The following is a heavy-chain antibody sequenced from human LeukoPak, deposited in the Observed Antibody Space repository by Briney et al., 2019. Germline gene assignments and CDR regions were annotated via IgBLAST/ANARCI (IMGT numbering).Heavy chain of an antibody. Sequence: PSETLSLTCTVSGGSISSYYWSWIRQPPGKGLEWIGNIFYTGSTKYNPSLKSRVTISVDTSKNQFSLKLSSVTAADTAVYYCARGRVDYWGQGTLVTVSS. V-gene: IGHV4-59*12. CDR3: ARGRVDY. CDR1: GGSISSYY. J-gene: IGHJ4*02. CDR2: IFYTGST.